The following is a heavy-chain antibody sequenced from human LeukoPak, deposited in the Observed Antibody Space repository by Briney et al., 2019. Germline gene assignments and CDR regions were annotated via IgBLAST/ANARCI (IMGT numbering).Heavy chain of an antibody. CDR1: GGSISSYY. D-gene: IGHD4-17*01. CDR2: IYYSGST. J-gene: IGHJ3*02. V-gene: IGHV4-59*01. Sequence: SETLSLTCTVSGGSISSYYWSWFRQPPGKGLEWIGYIYYSGSTNYNPSLKSRVTISVDTSKNQFSLKLSSVTAADTAVYYCARDGTTGDAFDIWGQGTMVTVSS. CDR3: ARDGTTGDAFDI.